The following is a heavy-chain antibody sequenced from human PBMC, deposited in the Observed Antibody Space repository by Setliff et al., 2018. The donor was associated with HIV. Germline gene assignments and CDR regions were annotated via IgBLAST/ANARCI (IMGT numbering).Heavy chain of an antibody. CDR1: GGTFSSYT. CDR2: IIPILGIA. D-gene: IGHD3-22*01. CDR3: ARSIKYYYDSSGYYNLDY. V-gene: IGHV1-69*02. Sequence: ASVKVSCKAYGGTFSSYTISWVRQAPGQGLEWMGRIIPILGIANYAQKFQGGVTITADKSTSTAYMELSSLRSEDTAVYYCARSIKYYYDSSGYYNLDYWGQGTLVTVSS. J-gene: IGHJ4*02.